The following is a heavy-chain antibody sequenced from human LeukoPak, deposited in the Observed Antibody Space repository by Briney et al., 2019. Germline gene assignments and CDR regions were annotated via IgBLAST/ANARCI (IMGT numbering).Heavy chain of an antibody. CDR3: ARDTGIIRYFDWLTPEGYMDV. D-gene: IGHD3-9*01. J-gene: IGHJ6*03. CDR1: GYTFTGYY. Sequence: ASVKVSCKASGYTFTGYYMHWVRQAPGQGLEWMGWINPNSGGTNYAQKFQGRVTMTRDTSISTAYMELSRLRSDDTAVYYCARDTGIIRYFDWLTPEGYMDVWGKGTTVTVSS. V-gene: IGHV1-2*02. CDR2: INPNSGGT.